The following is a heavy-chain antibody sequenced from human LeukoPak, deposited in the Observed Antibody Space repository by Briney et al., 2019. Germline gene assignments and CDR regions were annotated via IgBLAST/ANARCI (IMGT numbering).Heavy chain of an antibody. CDR2: ISAYNGNI. V-gene: IGHV1-18*01. Sequence: ASVTVSCKASGYTFTSYGISWVRQAPGQGLEWMGWISAYNGNINYAQKLQGRVTMTTDTSTSTAYMELRSLRSDDTAVYYCARDQGGSGWYDYYGMDVWGQGTTVTVSS. CDR1: GYTFTSYG. D-gene: IGHD6-19*01. J-gene: IGHJ6*02. CDR3: ARDQGGSGWYDYYGMDV.